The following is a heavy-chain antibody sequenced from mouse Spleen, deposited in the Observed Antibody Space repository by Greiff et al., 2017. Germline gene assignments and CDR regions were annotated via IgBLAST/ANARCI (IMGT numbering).Heavy chain of an antibody. V-gene: IGHV7-3*01. J-gene: IGHJ2*01. CDR1: GFTFTDYY. Sequence: DVMLVESGGGLVQPGGSLSLSCAASGFTFTDYYMSWVRQPPGKALEWLGFIRNKANGYTTEYSASVKGRFTISRDNSQSILYLQMNALRAEDSATYYCARLIYDGYYGGVFFDYWGQGTTLTVSS. CDR3: ARLIYDGYYGGVFFDY. CDR2: IRNKANGYTT. D-gene: IGHD2-3*01.